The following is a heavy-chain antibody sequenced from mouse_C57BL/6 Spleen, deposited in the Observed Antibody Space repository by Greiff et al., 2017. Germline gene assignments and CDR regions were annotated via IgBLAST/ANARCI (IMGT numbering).Heavy chain of an antibody. Sequence: QVQLQQSGAELVMPGASVKLSCKASGYTFTSYWMHWVKQRPGQGLEWIGEIDPSDSYTKYNQKFKGKSTLAVDKSSSTAYMQLSSLTSEDSAVYYCARGNDGYHGWYFDVWGTGTTVTVSS. D-gene: IGHD2-3*01. CDR1: GYTFTSYW. V-gene: IGHV1-69*01. CDR2: IDPSDSYT. CDR3: ARGNDGYHGWYFDV. J-gene: IGHJ1*03.